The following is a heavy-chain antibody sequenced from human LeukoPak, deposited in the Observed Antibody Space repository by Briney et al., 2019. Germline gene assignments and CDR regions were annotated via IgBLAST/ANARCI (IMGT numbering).Heavy chain of an antibody. CDR1: GFTFSSYG. D-gene: IGHD3-3*01. Sequence: PGGSLRLSCAASGFTFSSYGMHWVRQAPGEGLEWVAVISYDGSNKYYADSVKGRFTISRDNSKNTLYLQMNSLRAEDTAVYYCAKEPYDFWSGSKNYYFDYWGQGTLVTVSS. J-gene: IGHJ4*02. V-gene: IGHV3-30*18. CDR3: AKEPYDFWSGSKNYYFDY. CDR2: ISYDGSNK.